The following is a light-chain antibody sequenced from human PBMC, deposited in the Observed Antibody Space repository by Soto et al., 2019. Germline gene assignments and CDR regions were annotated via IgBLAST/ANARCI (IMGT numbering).Light chain of an antibody. J-gene: IGKJ3*01. CDR2: SAS. CDR1: QGIDHS. Sequence: DIQMTQSPSSLSASVGDRVTITCRASQGIDHSLSWYQQKSGKVPKLLIDSASTLKSGFPSRFSGSGAGTEFSLTITSLQREDVATDFCQQNYCATPVPFGPGTKVDV. CDR3: QQNYCATPVP. V-gene: IGKV1-27*01.